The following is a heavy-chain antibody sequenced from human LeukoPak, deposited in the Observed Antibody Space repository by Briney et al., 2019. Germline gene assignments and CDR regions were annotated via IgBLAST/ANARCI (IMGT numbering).Heavy chain of an antibody. CDR1: GYTFTSYD. CDR3: ARGPIYYDFWSGTNWFDP. V-gene: IGHV1-8*03. J-gene: IGHJ5*02. D-gene: IGHD3-3*01. Sequence: ASVKVSCKASGYTFTSYDINWVRQATGQGLEWMGWMNPNSGNTGYAQKFQGRVTITRNTSIGTAYMELSSLRSEDTAVYYCARGPIYYDFWSGTNWFDPWGQGTLVTVSS. CDR2: MNPNSGNT.